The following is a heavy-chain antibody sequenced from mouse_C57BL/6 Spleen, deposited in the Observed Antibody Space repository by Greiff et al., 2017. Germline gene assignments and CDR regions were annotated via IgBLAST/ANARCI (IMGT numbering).Heavy chain of an antibody. V-gene: IGHV1-18*01. Sequence: EVKLQQSGPELVKPGASVKIPCKASGYTFTDYNMDWVKQSHGKSLEWIGDINPNNGGTIYNQKFKGKATLTVDKSSSTAYMELRSLTSEDTAVYYCARNQPLLLRSDYYAMDYWGQGTSVTVSS. CDR3: ARNQPLLLRSDYYAMDY. J-gene: IGHJ4*01. CDR2: INPNNGGT. CDR1: GYTFTDYN. D-gene: IGHD1-1*01.